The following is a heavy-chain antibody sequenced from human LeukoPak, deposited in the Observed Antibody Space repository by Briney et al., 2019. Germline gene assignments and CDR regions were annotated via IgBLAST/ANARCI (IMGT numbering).Heavy chain of an antibody. CDR1: GGSISSGNYY. CDR3: ARAPVRLHGQYCGGDCYSGWFDP. V-gene: IGHV4-61*02. J-gene: IGHJ5*02. Sequence: PSGTLSLTCTVSGGSISSGNYYWSWIRQPAGKGLEWIGRIYTSGSTNYNPSLKSRVTISVDTSKNQFSLKLSSVTAADTAVYYCARAPVRLHGQYCGGDCYSGWFDPWGQGTLVTVSS. CDR2: IYTSGST. D-gene: IGHD2-21*01.